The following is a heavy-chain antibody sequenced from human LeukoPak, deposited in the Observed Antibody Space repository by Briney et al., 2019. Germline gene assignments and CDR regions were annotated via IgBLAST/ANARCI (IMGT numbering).Heavy chain of an antibody. V-gene: IGHV4-59*01. J-gene: IGHJ4*02. CDR1: GGSISSYY. CDR2: ISHNGNT. D-gene: IGHD4-23*01. Sequence: RSSETLSLTCTVSGGSISSYYWSWIRQPPGKGLEWIGYISHNGNTNSIPSLKSRVTISLDTSKNQFSLKLTSVTAADTAVYHCVAAVDGGPLDYWGQGTLVTVSS. CDR3: VAAVDGGPLDY.